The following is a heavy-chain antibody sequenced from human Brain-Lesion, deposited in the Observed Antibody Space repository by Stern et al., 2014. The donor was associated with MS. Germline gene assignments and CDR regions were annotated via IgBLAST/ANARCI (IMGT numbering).Heavy chain of an antibody. CDR3: ASNRGSGSFFDS. Sequence: QVQLQESGPGLVKPSGTLSLTCAVSGGSISRGNWWSWVRQSPGKRLEWIGEMYHSGNTNYTPALESRVSISIDKSKNQFSLKVYSLTAADTAVYYCASNRGSGSFFDSWGQGSLVTVSS. CDR2: MYHSGNT. CDR1: GGSISRGNW. V-gene: IGHV4-4*02. D-gene: IGHD1-26*01. J-gene: IGHJ4*02.